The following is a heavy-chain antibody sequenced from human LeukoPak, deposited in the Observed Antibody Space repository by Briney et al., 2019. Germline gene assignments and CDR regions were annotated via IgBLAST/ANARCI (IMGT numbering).Heavy chain of an antibody. CDR1: GGSFSGYY. D-gene: IGHD3-10*01. Sequence: SSETLSLTCAVYGGSFSGYYWSWIRQPPGKGLEWIGEINHSGSTNYNPSLKSRVTISVDTSKNQFSLKLSSVTAADTAVYYCARAPYYYCSGTVNAFDIWGQGTMVTVSS. CDR2: INHSGST. V-gene: IGHV4-34*01. CDR3: ARAPYYYCSGTVNAFDI. J-gene: IGHJ3*02.